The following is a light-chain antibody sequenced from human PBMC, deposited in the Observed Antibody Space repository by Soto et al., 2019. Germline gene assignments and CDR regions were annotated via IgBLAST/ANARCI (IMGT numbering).Light chain of an antibody. CDR2: LAS. V-gene: IGKV1-5*03. CDR3: QQYHFYST. Sequence: DIQMTQSPSTLSASVGDRVSFTCRASQNIDNSLAWYQHKPGKAPKLLIYLASSLDSGVPSRFSGSGSGTEFTLTISSLQPDDFATYYCQQYHFYSTFGQGTKVEMK. CDR1: QNIDNS. J-gene: IGKJ1*01.